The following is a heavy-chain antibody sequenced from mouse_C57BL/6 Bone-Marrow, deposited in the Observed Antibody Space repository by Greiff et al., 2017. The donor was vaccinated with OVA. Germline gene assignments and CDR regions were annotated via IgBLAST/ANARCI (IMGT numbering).Heavy chain of an antibody. V-gene: IGHV1-80*01. CDR3: ASSSTVVARDFDY. CDR2: IYPGDGDT. D-gene: IGHD1-1*01. J-gene: IGHJ2*01. CDR1: GYAFSSYW. Sequence: QVQLKQSGAELVKPGASVKISCKASGYAFSSYWMNWVKQRPGKGLEWIGQIYPGDGDTNYNGKFKGKATLTADKSSSTAYMQLSSLTSEDSAVYFCASSSTVVARDFDYWGQGTTLTVSS.